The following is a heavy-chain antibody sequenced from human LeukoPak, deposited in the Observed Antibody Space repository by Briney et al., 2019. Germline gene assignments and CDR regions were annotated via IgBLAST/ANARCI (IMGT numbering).Heavy chain of an antibody. V-gene: IGHV1-2*02. Sequence: ASVKVSCKASGYTFSGYYIHWVRQAPGQGLEWMGWTNPNTGGTKYAQRFQDRVTMTRDTSISTAYMELRSLRSDDTAVYYCAGGRRRNYYGSGSYAFDIWGQGTMVTVSS. CDR2: TNPNTGGT. D-gene: IGHD3-10*01. CDR3: AGGRRRNYYGSGSYAFDI. J-gene: IGHJ3*02. CDR1: GYTFSGYY.